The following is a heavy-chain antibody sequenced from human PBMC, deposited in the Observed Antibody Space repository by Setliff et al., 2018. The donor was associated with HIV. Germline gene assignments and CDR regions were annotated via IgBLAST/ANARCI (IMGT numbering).Heavy chain of an antibody. CDR2: SNQSGSG. J-gene: IGHJ3*02. Sequence: PSETLSLTCVMDGGSLRDYYWSWIRQSPGKGLEWIGESNQSGSGNYNPSLKSRVSMSVDTSKSQFSLKLTSVTAADTAVYYCASGNHNAYEIWGQGTMVTVSS. CDR1: GGSLRDYY. CDR3: ASGNHNAYEI. V-gene: IGHV4-34*01.